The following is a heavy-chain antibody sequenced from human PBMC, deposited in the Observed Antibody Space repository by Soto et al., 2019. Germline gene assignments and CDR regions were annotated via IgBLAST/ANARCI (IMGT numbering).Heavy chain of an antibody. J-gene: IGHJ4*02. Sequence: GASVKVSCKASGYTFTSYAMHWVRQAPGQRLEWMGWINAGNGDTRYSQKFQGRVTVTRDTSASTAYMELSSLTSEDTAVYYCARGHNSGWLNLAYWGQGTLVTVSS. CDR3: ARGHNSGWLNLAY. V-gene: IGHV1-3*01. CDR1: GYTFTSYA. CDR2: INAGNGDT. D-gene: IGHD6-19*01.